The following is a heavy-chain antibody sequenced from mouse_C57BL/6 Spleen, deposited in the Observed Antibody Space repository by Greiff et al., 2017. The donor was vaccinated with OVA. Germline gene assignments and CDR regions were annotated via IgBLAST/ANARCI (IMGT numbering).Heavy chain of an antibody. CDR1: GFNIKDDY. CDR3: TTGPGYFDV. Sequence: EVQLVESGAELVRPGASVKLSCTASGFNIKDDYMHWVKQRPEQGLEWIGWIDPENGDTEYASKFQGKATITADTSSNTAYLQLSSLTSEDTAVYYCTTGPGYFDVWGTGTTVTVSS. V-gene: IGHV14-4*01. CDR2: IDPENGDT. J-gene: IGHJ1*03.